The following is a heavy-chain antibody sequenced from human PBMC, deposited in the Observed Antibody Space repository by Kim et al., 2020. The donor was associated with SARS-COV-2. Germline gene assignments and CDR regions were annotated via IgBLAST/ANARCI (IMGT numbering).Heavy chain of an antibody. CDR1: GFTFGNFA. CDR3: AKCHYNWGGDTFDI. V-gene: IGHV3-23*01. Sequence: GGSLRLSCAASGFTFGNFAMSWVRQAPGKGLEWVSYISGGGDATLYADSVKGRCTISRDNSRNTLSLQLNSLRAEDTAIYYCAKCHYNWGGDTFDIWGRGTLVTVSS. CDR2: ISGGGDAT. J-gene: IGHJ3*02. D-gene: IGHD3-16*01.